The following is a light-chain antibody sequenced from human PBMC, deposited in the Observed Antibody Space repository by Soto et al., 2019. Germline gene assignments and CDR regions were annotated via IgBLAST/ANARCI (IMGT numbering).Light chain of an antibody. J-gene: IGKJ1*01. V-gene: IGKV3-20*01. CDR1: QSVSNNY. CDR3: QQYGSSGT. CDR2: CAS. Sequence: EIVLTQSPGTLSLSPGERATLSCRASQSVSNNYLAWYQQKPGQAPEPPSQCASHRATGISDRVRGSGSGTDFTPVINRLEREDLALPYCQQYGSSGTLGQGTKV.